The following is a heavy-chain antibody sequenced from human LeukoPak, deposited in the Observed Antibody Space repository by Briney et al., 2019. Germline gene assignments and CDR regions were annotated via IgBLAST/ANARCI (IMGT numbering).Heavy chain of an antibody. CDR1: GFTFSSYG. CDR2: IRYDGSNK. V-gene: IGHV3-33*08. CDR3: GRGGKVEQLVLAR. J-gene: IGHJ4*02. D-gene: IGHD6-13*01. Sequence: GGSLRLSCAASGFTFSSYGMSWVRQAPGKGLEWVAFIRYDGSNKYYADSVKGRFTISRDNAKNTVYLQMNSLRAEDTAVYYCGRGGKVEQLVLARWGQGSLVTVSS.